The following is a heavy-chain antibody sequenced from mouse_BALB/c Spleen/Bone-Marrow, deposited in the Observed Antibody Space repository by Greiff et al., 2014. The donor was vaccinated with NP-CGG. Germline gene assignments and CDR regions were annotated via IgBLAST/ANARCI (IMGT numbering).Heavy chain of an antibody. CDR1: GYTFTSYV. D-gene: IGHD1-1*01. V-gene: IGHV1-14*01. J-gene: IGHJ1*01. Sequence: LQQSGPELVKPGASVKMSCKASGYTFTSYVIHWVKQKPGQGLEWIGYINPYNDGTKYNEKFKGKATLPSDKSSSTAYMELSSRTSEESAVYYCARGGYYGTSLYWYFDVWGAGTTVTVSS. CDR2: INPYNDGT. CDR3: ARGGYYGTSLYWYFDV.